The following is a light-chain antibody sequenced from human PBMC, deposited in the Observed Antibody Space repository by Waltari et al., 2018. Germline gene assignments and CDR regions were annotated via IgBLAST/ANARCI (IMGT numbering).Light chain of an antibody. CDR2: ATA. V-gene: IGKV1-39*01. CDR3: QQSYTSPPT. J-gene: IGKJ1*01. Sequence: DIQMTQSPSSLSASIGDRVTISCRASQFVSSYLNWFQQKPGKAPKLLIYATASLQSGVPSRFSGAGAWTDFTLPISSLQPDDFATYYCQQSYTSPPTFGQGTNVEIK. CDR1: QFVSSY.